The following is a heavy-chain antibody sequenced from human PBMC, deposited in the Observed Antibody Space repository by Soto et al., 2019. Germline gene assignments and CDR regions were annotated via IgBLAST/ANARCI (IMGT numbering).Heavy chain of an antibody. Sequence: SVPTLVNPTQTLTLTCTFSGFSLSTSGMCVSWIRQPPGKALEWLALIDWDDDKYYSTSLKTRLTISKDTSKNQVVLTMTNMDPVDKSKYYCARLAAAGPREYTWFDPWGQGTLVTVSS. J-gene: IGHJ5*02. D-gene: IGHD6-13*01. CDR1: GFSLSTSGMC. CDR3: ARLAAAGPREYTWFDP. CDR2: IDWDDDK. V-gene: IGHV2-70*01.